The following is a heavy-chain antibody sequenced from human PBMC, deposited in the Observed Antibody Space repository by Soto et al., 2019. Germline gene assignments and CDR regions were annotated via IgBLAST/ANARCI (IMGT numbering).Heavy chain of an antibody. Sequence: QVQLQESGPGLVEPSQTLSLTCTVSGGSISAGTYYWSWIRQLPGKGLEWIGYIYCSGSAYYNPSLKSRLTISLDTSKNQFSLNLSSVTAADTAVYYCARDFDGYSFFDFWGQGSLVTVSS. V-gene: IGHV4-31*03. D-gene: IGHD5-18*01. J-gene: IGHJ5*01. CDR1: GGSISAGTYY. CDR3: ARDFDGYSFFDF. CDR2: IYCSGSA.